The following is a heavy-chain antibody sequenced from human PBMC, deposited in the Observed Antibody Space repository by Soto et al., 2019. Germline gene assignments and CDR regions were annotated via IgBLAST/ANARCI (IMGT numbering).Heavy chain of an antibody. D-gene: IGHD2-21*02. CDR3: AKLLVTQMPYYYYGLDV. J-gene: IGHJ6*02. V-gene: IGHV3-23*01. Sequence: EVQLLESGGGLVQPGGSLRLSCGVSGFTFSNYAMSWVRQAPGKGLEWVSAINIGGDTTYYADSVKGRLTMSRDNSKNTLYLQMNSLRAEDTAVYYCAKLLVTQMPYYYYGLDVWGQGTTVTVSS. CDR1: GFTFSNYA. CDR2: INIGGDTT.